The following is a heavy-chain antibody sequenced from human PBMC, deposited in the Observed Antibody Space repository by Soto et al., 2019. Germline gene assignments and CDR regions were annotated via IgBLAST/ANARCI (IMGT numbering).Heavy chain of an antibody. CDR3: ARGARSGGSYVPLFYYYYYGMDV. CDR1: GGSFSGYY. Sequence: PSETLSLTCAVCGGSFSGYYWSWIRQPPGKGLEWIGEINHSGSTNYNPSLKSRVTISVDTSKNQFSLKLSSVTAADTAVYYCARGARSGGSYVPLFYYYYYGMDVWGQGTTVTVSS. CDR2: INHSGST. J-gene: IGHJ6*02. V-gene: IGHV4-34*01. D-gene: IGHD2-15*01.